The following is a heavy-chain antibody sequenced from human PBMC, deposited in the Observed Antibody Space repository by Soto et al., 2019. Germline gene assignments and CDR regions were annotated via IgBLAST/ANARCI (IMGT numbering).Heavy chain of an antibody. Sequence: PGGSLRLSCSASGFTFSSYAMHWVRQAPGKGLEYVSAISSNGSSTYYADSVKGRFTISRDNSKNTLYLQMSSLRAEDTAVYYCVRRGYDFWSGYYGGDYYYGMDVWGQGTTVTVSS. CDR2: ISSNGSST. CDR1: GFTFSSYA. CDR3: VRRGYDFWSGYYGGDYYYGMDV. J-gene: IGHJ6*02. D-gene: IGHD3-3*01. V-gene: IGHV3-64D*06.